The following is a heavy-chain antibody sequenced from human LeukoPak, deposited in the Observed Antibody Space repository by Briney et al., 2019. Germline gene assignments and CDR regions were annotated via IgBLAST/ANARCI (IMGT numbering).Heavy chain of an antibody. CDR1: GFTFSSYG. V-gene: IGHV3-33*01. CDR2: IWYDGSNK. CDR3: ARDRLGTLTTYYYYYRMDV. D-gene: IGHD4-17*01. J-gene: IGHJ6*02. Sequence: PGRSLRLSCAASGFTFSSYGMHWVRQAPGKGLEWVTVIWYDGSNKFYADCVKGRFTISRDNSKNTLYLQMNRLRAEDTDVYYCARDRLGTLTTYYYYYRMDVWGQGTTVSVSS.